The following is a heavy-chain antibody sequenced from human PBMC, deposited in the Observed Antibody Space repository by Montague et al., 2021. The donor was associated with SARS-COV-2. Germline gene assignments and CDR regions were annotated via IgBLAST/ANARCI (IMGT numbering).Heavy chain of an antibody. J-gene: IGHJ4*02. D-gene: IGHD3-22*01. V-gene: IGHV4-39*01. CDR3: AVEVKYFFDN. Sequence: SETLSLTCDVSGDSITNTRYYWAWIRQTPGAALEWLGSIYHNGKTYYNPSLKSRVFLSIDTSKDQFSLRLSSVIASDTAVYYCAVEVKYFFDNWGQGFLVSVSS. CDR1: GDSITNTRYY. CDR2: IYHNGKT.